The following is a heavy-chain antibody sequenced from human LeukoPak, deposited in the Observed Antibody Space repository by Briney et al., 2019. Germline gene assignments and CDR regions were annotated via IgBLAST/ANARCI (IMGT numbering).Heavy chain of an antibody. CDR2: ISSSGGST. V-gene: IGHV3-23*01. CDR1: GFTFSSYA. Sequence: GGSLRLSCAASGFTFSSYAMSWVRQAPGKGLEWVSAISSSGGSTYYADSVKGRFTISRDNSKNTLYLQMNSLRAEDTAVYYCAKVKEYYYYGMDVWGQGTTATVSS. J-gene: IGHJ6*02. CDR3: AKVKEYYYYGMDV.